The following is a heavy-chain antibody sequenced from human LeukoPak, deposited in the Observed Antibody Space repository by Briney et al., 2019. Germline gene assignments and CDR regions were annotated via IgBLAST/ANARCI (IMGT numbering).Heavy chain of an antibody. Sequence: SQTLSLTCTVSGGSIGSSDHYWSWIRQPPGKGLEWIAYIYYTGSTLYNPSLKSRLTISKDTSKNQFSLKLSSVTAADTAVYYCAKALEVVAGTDWFDPWGQGTLVTVSS. CDR1: GGSIGSSDHY. J-gene: IGHJ5*02. D-gene: IGHD6-19*01. CDR2: IYYTGST. V-gene: IGHV4-30-4*01. CDR3: AKALEVVAGTDWFDP.